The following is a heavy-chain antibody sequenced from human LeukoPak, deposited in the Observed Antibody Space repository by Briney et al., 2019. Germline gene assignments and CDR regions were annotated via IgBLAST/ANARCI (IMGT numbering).Heavy chain of an antibody. V-gene: IGHV4-4*07. Sequence: SGTLSLTCTVSGGSISNYYWSWIRQPAGKGLEWLGRIYTGRSTNYNPSLKSRVTMSVDTSNNQFSLKLSSVTAADTAVYYCARDYYDNRGEAFDIWGLGTMVTVSS. J-gene: IGHJ3*02. CDR3: ARDYYDNRGEAFDI. D-gene: IGHD3-22*01. CDR1: GGSISNYY. CDR2: IYTGRST.